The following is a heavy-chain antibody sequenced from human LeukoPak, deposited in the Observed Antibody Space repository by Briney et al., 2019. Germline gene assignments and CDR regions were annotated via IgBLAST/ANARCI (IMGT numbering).Heavy chain of an antibody. D-gene: IGHD3-16*01. J-gene: IGHJ3*02. CDR3: VGGEHYDYVWGRFPLGSLSDI. Sequence: ASVKVSCKASGGTFSSYTISWVRQAPGQGLEWMGRIIPILGIANYAQKFQGRVTITAGKSTSTAYMELSSLRSEDTAVYYCVGGEHYDYVWGRFPLGSLSDIWGQGTMVTVSS. CDR2: IIPILGIA. V-gene: IGHV1-69*02. CDR1: GGTFSSYT.